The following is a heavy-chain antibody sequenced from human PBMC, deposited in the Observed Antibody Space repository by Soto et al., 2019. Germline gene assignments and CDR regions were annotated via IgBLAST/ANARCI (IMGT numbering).Heavy chain of an antibody. CDR3: ARAFTENSWGGY. J-gene: IGHJ4*02. D-gene: IGHD3-16*01. Sequence: QVQLVESGGGVVQPGRSLRLSCTASGFTFSTYSMHWVRQAPGKGLEWVAAISYDGNNEFYADSVKGPFTISRDNSKNTFYAQINSRRAGDTAVYCWARAFTENSWGGYGGRGPLVPFSS. CDR2: ISYDGNNE. CDR1: GFTFSTYS. V-gene: IGHV3-30-3*01.